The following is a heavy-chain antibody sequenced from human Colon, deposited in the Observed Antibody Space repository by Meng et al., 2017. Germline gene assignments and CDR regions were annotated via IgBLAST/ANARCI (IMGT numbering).Heavy chain of an antibody. V-gene: IGHV4-30-2*06. CDR2: IYDNRYT. CDR3: TRGYRGTTYFAY. Sequence: QLQLQESGSRLVKPSQTLFLTCAVSGDSVTTTLSSWSWIRQSPGKGLEWIGNIYDNRYTYYNPSLRSRVTISVDRSKNQFSLKLNSVTAADTAVYFCTRGYRGTTYFAYWGQGNLVTVSS. D-gene: IGHD2/OR15-2a*01. J-gene: IGHJ4*02. CDR1: GDSVTTTLSS.